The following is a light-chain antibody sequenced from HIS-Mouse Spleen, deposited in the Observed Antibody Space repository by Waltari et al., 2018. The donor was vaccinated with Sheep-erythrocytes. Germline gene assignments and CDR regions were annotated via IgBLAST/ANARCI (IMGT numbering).Light chain of an antibody. CDR1: QSVSSY. CDR3: QQRSNWLT. CDR2: DAS. Sequence: EIVLTQSPATLSLSPGERATLSCRASQSVSSYLAWYQQKPGQAPRLLIYDASRATGIPARFSGSGSGTDFTLTISSLEPEDFAVYYCQQRSNWLTFGGGTKVEIK. V-gene: IGKV3-11*01. J-gene: IGKJ4*01.